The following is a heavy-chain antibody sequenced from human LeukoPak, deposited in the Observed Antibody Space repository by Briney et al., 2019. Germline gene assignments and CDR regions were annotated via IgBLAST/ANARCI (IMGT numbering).Heavy chain of an antibody. CDR1: GFTFSSYA. Sequence: RGSLRLSCAASGFTFSSYAMSWVRQAPGKGLEWVSAISGSGGSTYYADSVKGRFTISRDNSKNTLYLQMNSLRAEDTAVYYCAKDSPLVVPAAIPDNWFDPWGQGTLVTVSS. D-gene: IGHD2-2*02. V-gene: IGHV3-23*01. CDR2: ISGSGGST. CDR3: AKDSPLVVPAAIPDNWFDP. J-gene: IGHJ5*02.